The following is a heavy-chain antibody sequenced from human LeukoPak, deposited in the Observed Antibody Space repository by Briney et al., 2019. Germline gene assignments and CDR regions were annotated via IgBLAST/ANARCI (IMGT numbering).Heavy chain of an antibody. Sequence: PGRSLRLSCAASGFTFSTYGIHWVRQAPGKGLEWVAVISYDGSNKYYADSVKGRFTISRDNSRNTLYLQVNSLRAEDTAVYYCARSSTDGFGNFLFDYWGQGTLVPVFS. J-gene: IGHJ4*02. D-gene: IGHD2-2*01. CDR1: GFTFSTYG. CDR3: ARSSTDGFGNFLFDY. CDR2: ISYDGSNK. V-gene: IGHV3-30*03.